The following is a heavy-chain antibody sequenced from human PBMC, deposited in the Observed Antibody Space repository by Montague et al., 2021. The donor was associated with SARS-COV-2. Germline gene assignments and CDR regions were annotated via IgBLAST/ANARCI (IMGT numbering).Heavy chain of an antibody. CDR1: GGSISSRER. Sequence: SETLSLTCAVSGGSISSRERWSWVRQPPAKGLEWIGEIHQSESGXXNXXXXLKSRVTISIDQSKNYFSLNLTSMPAADTAVYYCGGTWVYFSPVDVWGQGTTVIVSS. CDR3: GGTWVYFSPVDV. D-gene: IGHD3-3*01. CDR2: IHQSESGXX. J-gene: IGHJ6*02. V-gene: IGHV4-4*02.